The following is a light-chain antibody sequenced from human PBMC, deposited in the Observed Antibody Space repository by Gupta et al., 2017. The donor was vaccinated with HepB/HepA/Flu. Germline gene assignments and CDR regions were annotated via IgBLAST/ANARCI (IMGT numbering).Light chain of an antibody. Sequence: DIVMTQSPDSLAVSLGERATINCKSSQSVLYSSNNKNYLAWFQQKPGQPPKLLIYWASTRKYGVPDRFSGSGSGTDFTLTISSLQAEDVAVYYCQQEDSPPSTFGGGTKVEIK. CDR1: QSVLYSSNNKNY. V-gene: IGKV4-1*01. J-gene: IGKJ4*01. CDR2: WAS. CDR3: QQEDSPPST.